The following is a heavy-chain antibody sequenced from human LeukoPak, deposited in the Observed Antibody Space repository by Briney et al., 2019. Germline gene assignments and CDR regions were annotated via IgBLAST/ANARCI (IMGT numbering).Heavy chain of an antibody. V-gene: IGHV3-48*04. CDR3: ARDESYYDILTGYYWFSDAFDI. CDR2: ISSSGSTI. CDR1: GFSFSSYA. Sequence: TGGSLRLSCAASGFSFSSYAMNWVRQAPGKGLEWVSYISSSGSTIYYADSVKGRFTISRDNAKNSLYLQMNSLRAEDTAVYYCARDESYYDILTGYYWFSDAFDIWGQGTMVTVSS. J-gene: IGHJ3*02. D-gene: IGHD3-9*01.